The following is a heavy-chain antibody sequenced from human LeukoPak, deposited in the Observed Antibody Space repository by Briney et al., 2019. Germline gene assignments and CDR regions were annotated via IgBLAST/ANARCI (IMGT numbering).Heavy chain of an antibody. Sequence: GGSLRLSCAASGFTFNNYAMSWVRQAPGKGLEWVSAISGSGGSTYYADSVKGRFTISRDNSKNTLYLQMNSLRAEDTAVYYCAKGETRGYSYGLDYWGQGALVTVSS. V-gene: IGHV3-23*01. D-gene: IGHD5-18*01. CDR2: ISGSGGST. J-gene: IGHJ4*02. CDR3: AKGETRGYSYGLDY. CDR1: GFTFNNYA.